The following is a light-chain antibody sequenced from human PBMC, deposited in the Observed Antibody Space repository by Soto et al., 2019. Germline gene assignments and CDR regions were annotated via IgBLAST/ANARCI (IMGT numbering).Light chain of an antibody. J-gene: IGKJ2*01. CDR3: QQSYSTPYT. CDR2: AAS. V-gene: IGKV1-39*01. Sequence: EIHMTHSPCSLSASVVDRVTITCRASQSISSYLNWYQQKPGKAPKLLIYAASSLQSGVPSRFSGSGSGTDFTLTISSLQPEDFATYYCQQSYSTPYTFGQGTKVDI. CDR1: QSISSY.